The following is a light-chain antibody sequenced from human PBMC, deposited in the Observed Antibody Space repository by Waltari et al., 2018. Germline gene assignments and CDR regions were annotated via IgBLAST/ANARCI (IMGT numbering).Light chain of an antibody. J-gene: IGKJ3*01. V-gene: IGKV4-1*01. CDR3: QQYYNTPPT. CDR1: QTLYRSNNNNY. CDR2: WAS. Sequence: DIVLTKSPDSLAVSLGERATINCKSSQTLYRSNNNNYLAWYQQKPGQPPQLLIYWASSRRSGVPSRFSGSGSGTDFTLTITSLQAEDVAVYYCQQYYNTPPTFGPGTKVDIK.